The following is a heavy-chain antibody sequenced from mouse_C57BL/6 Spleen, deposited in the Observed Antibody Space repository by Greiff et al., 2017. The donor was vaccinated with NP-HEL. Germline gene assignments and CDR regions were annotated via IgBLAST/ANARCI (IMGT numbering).Heavy chain of an antibody. CDR2: IDPSDSET. D-gene: IGHD2-4*01. CDR1: GYTFTSYW. CDR3: ARHYDYDGGFAY. J-gene: IGHJ3*01. Sequence: VQLQQPGAELVRPGSSVKLSCKASGYTFTSYWMHWVKQRPIQGLEWIGNIDPSDSETHYNQKFKDKATLTVDKSSSTAYMQLSSLTSEDSAVYYCARHYDYDGGFAYWGQGTLVTVSA. V-gene: IGHV1-52*01.